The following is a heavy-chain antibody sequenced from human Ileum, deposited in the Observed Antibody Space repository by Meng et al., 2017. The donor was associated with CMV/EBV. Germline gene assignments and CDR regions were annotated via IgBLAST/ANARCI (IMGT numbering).Heavy chain of an antibody. D-gene: IGHD6-19*01. CDR2: IYYSGST. CDR3: AREPSIAVAGTGGYFDY. J-gene: IGHJ4*02. CDR1: GGSISSRSYY. V-gene: IGHV4-39*07. Sequence: QLLLPESCPGLVKPSETLSLTCTVSGGSISSRSYYWGWIRQPPGKGLEWIGSIYYSGSTYYNPSLKSRVTISVDTSKNQFSLKLSSVTAADTAVYYCAREPSIAVAGTGGYFDYWGQGTLVTVSS.